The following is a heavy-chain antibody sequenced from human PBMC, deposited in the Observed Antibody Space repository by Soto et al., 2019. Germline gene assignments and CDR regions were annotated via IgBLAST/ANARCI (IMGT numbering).Heavy chain of an antibody. Sequence: SETLSLTCTVSGGSISSGGYYWSWIRQHPGKGLEWIGYIYYSGSTYYNPSLKSRVTISADTSKNQFSLKLSSVTAADTAVYYCARGFFWSGYSPFRADTGMDVWGKGTTVTVSS. D-gene: IGHD3-3*01. CDR3: ARGFFWSGYSPFRADTGMDV. CDR2: IYYSGST. V-gene: IGHV4-31*03. CDR1: GGSISSGGYY. J-gene: IGHJ6*04.